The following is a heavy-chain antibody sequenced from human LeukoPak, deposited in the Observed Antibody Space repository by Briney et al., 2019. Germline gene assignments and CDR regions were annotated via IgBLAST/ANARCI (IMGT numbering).Heavy chain of an antibody. Sequence: SETLSLTCTVSGGSIRSHYWSWIRQPPGKGLEWIGSIYYRGSTYYNPSLKSRVAISLDTSRNQFSLRLTSVTAADTAVYYCARNPECGTACFYGMDVWGQGTTVTVCS. CDR2: IYYRGST. CDR3: ARNPECGTACFYGMDV. J-gene: IGHJ6*02. V-gene: IGHV4-59*11. CDR1: GGSIRSHY. D-gene: IGHD2-15*01.